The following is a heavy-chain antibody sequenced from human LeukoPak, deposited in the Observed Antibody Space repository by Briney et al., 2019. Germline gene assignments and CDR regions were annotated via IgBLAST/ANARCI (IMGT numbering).Heavy chain of an antibody. Sequence: GGSLRLSCAASGFTFSSYGMHWVRQAPGKGLEWVAFIRYDGSNKYYADSVKGRFTISRDNSKNTLYLQMNSLRAEDTAVYYCARVLQGEWFFDYWGQGTLVTVSS. CDR3: ARVLQGEWFFDY. D-gene: IGHD3-3*01. V-gene: IGHV3-30*02. CDR1: GFTFSSYG. CDR2: IRYDGSNK. J-gene: IGHJ4*02.